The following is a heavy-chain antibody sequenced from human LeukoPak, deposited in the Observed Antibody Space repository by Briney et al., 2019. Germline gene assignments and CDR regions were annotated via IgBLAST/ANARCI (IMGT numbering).Heavy chain of an antibody. Sequence: SVQVSCKASGGTFSSYAISWWRQAPGRGLEEMGRIITILGIANYAQKFQGRVTITADKSTSTAYMELSSLRSEDTAVYYCATRYVVVITGAFDIWGQGTMASVSS. V-gene: IGHV1-69*04. D-gene: IGHD3-22*01. CDR1: GGTFSSYA. J-gene: IGHJ3*02. CDR3: ATRYVVVITGAFDI. CDR2: IITILGIA.